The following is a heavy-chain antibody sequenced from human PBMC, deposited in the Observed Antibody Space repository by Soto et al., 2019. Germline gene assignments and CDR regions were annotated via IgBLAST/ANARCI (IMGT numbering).Heavy chain of an antibody. J-gene: IGHJ4*02. Sequence: PGGSLRLSCAASGFTFSSYAMGWVRQAPGKGLEWVSGISGSGGSTYYADSVKGRFTISRDNSKNTLYLQMNSLKAEDTALYYCARGVHYDFWSPFDYWGQGTLVTVSS. CDR1: GFTFSSYA. CDR3: ARGVHYDFWSPFDY. D-gene: IGHD3-3*01. V-gene: IGHV3-23*01. CDR2: ISGSGGST.